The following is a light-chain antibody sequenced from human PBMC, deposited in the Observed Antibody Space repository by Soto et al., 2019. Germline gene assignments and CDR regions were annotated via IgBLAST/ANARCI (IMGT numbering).Light chain of an antibody. CDR2: LDSDGSH. Sequence: QLVLTQSPSASASLGASVKLTCTLSGGHSSYAIAWHQQQPGKGPRYLMKLDSDGSHNKGDGIPDRFSGSSSGAERYLTISSPQSEDEADYYCQTWGSGIPVVFGGGTKLTVL. CDR3: QTWGSGIPVV. CDR1: GGHSSYA. V-gene: IGLV4-69*01. J-gene: IGLJ2*01.